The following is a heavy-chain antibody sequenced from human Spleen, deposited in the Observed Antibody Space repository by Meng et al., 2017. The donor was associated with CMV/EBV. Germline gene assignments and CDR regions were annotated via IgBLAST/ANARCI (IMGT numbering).Heavy chain of an antibody. V-gene: IGHV3-7*01. CDR3: ARERMWGGLERSGWYYYGLDV. CDR2: INEDGSET. Sequence: GESLKISCAASGFTFSNYAMTWVRQAPGKGLEWVANINEDGSETYYLDSVKGRFTISRDNAKNSLFLQMNSLRADDTAVYYCARERMWGGLERSGWYYYGLDVWGQGTTVTVSS. J-gene: IGHJ6*02. D-gene: IGHD6-19*01. CDR1: GFTFSNYA.